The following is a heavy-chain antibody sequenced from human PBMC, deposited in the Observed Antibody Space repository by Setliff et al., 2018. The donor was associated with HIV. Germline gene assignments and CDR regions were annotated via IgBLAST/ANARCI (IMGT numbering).Heavy chain of an antibody. CDR1: DDSFSTSDYW. D-gene: IGHD3-22*01. V-gene: IGHV4-39*01. CDR3: ASRIYYYDESRVLREEGFVP. Sequence: PSETLSLTCTVSDDSFSTSDYWWAWVRQPPGKGLEWIGSIYHDGRTYYSPSLKSRVTISIDTSKNQFSLKLPSVTAADTAMYYCASRIYYYDESRVLREEGFVPWGQGTLVTVSS. CDR2: IYHDGRT. J-gene: IGHJ5*02.